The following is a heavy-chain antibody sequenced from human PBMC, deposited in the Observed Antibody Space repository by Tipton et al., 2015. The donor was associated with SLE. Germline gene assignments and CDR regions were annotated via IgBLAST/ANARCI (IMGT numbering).Heavy chain of an antibody. CDR2: IYTSGST. Sequence: TLSLTCAVSGYSISSGYYWGWIRQPAGKGLEWIGHIYTSGSTNYNPSLKSRVTISVDTSKNQFSLKLSSVTAADTAVYYCVGWGSSGYYYGFDYWGQGTLVTVSS. CDR1: GYSISSGYY. D-gene: IGHD3-22*01. V-gene: IGHV4-61*09. J-gene: IGHJ4*02. CDR3: VGWGSSGYYYGFDY.